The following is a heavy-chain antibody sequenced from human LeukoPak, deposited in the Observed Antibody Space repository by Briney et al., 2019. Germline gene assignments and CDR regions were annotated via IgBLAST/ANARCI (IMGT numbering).Heavy chain of an antibody. D-gene: IGHD1-26*01. CDR3: ARLSVIVGSTLEYYYYYMDV. J-gene: IGHJ6*03. Sequence: PSETLSLTCAVYGGTFSGYYWSWIRQPPGKRLVWAGESDDSGGTNYNPSLKSRVTISADKSKNQVSLKLTSVTAADTAVYYCARLSVIVGSTLEYYYYYMDVWGQGTTVTVSS. V-gene: IGHV4-34*01. CDR2: SDDSGGT. CDR1: GGTFSGYY.